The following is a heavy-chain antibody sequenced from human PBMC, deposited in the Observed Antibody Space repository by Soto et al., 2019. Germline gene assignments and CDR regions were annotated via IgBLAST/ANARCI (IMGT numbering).Heavy chain of an antibody. D-gene: IGHD2-2*01. CDR1: GGTFSSYA. J-gene: IGHJ6*02. V-gene: IGHV1-69*06. CDR3: AIRTYCSSTSCYVGGGSYGMDV. CDR2: IIPIFGTA. Sequence: QVQLVQSGAEVKKPGSSVKVSCKASGGTFSSYAISWVRQAPGQGLEWMGGIIPIFGTANYAQKFQGRVTITADKSTSTAYMELSSLRSEDTAVYYCAIRTYCSSTSCYVGGGSYGMDVWGQGTTVTVSS.